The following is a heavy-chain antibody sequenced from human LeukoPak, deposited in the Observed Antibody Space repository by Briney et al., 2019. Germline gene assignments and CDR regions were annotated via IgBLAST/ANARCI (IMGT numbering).Heavy chain of an antibody. Sequence: GGALRLLCEASGFTFSRYEMHWVRQAPGKGLEWVSYISSSSSTIYYADSVKGRFIISRDNAKNSLYLQMNSLSAEDTAVYYCARDSLSPPYWYFDLWGRGTLVTVSS. CDR3: ARDSLSPPYWYFDL. J-gene: IGHJ2*01. CDR1: GFTFSRYE. V-gene: IGHV3-48*01. CDR2: ISSSSSTI. D-gene: IGHD2/OR15-2a*01.